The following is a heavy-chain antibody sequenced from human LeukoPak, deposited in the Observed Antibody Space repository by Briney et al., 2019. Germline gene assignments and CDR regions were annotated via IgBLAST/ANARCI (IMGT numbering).Heavy chain of an antibody. D-gene: IGHD5-18*01. Sequence: SETLSLTCAVYGGSFSGYYWSWIRQPPGKGLEWIGEINHSGGTNYNPSLKSRVTISVDTSKNQFSLKLSSVTAADTAVYYCARGRIQLWLGLDYWGQGTLVTVSS. CDR3: ARGRIQLWLGLDY. CDR2: INHSGGT. V-gene: IGHV4-34*01. J-gene: IGHJ4*02. CDR1: GGSFSGYY.